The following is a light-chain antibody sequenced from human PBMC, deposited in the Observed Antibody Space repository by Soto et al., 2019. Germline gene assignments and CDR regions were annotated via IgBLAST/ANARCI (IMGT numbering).Light chain of an antibody. J-gene: IGKJ3*01. CDR1: PSVSSY. CDR2: DVS. V-gene: IGKV3-11*01. CDR3: QQRSNWPRFT. Sequence: EIVLTQSPATLSLSPGERATLSCRASPSVSSYLAWYQQKPGQAPRLLIYDVSXXDTGIPARFSGSGSGTDFTLTISSLEPEDFAVYYCQQRSNWPRFTFGPGTKVDIK.